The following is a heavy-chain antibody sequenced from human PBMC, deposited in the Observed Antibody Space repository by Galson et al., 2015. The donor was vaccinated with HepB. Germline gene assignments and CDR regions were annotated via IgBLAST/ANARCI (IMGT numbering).Heavy chain of an antibody. CDR2: ISGSGGST. D-gene: IGHD6-13*01. V-gene: IGHV3-23*01. CDR1: GFTFSSYA. Sequence: SLRLSCAASGFTFSSYAMSWVRQAPGKGLEWVSGISGSGGSTNYADSVKGRFTVSRDNSKNTLYLQMNSLRAKDTAVYYCAKAGGIAAAGTYNWFDPWGQGTLVTVSS. J-gene: IGHJ5*02. CDR3: AKAGGIAAAGTYNWFDP.